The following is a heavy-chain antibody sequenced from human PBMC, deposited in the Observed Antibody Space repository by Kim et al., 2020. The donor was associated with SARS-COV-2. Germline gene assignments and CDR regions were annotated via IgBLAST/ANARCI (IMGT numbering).Heavy chain of an antibody. Sequence: SETLSLTCTVSGGSVSSGSYYWSWIRQPPGKGLEWIGYIYYSGSTNYNPSLKSRVTISVDTSKNQFSLKLSSVTAADTAVYYCARDGRPAALLGFDPWG. CDR1: GGSVSSGSYY. V-gene: IGHV4-61*01. D-gene: IGHD2-2*01. CDR3: ARDGRPAALLGFDP. J-gene: IGHJ5*02. CDR2: IYYSGST.